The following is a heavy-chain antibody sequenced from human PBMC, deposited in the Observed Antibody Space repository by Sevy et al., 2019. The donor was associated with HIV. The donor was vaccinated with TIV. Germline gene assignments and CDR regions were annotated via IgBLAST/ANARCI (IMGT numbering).Heavy chain of an antibody. V-gene: IGHV1-58*01. CDR2: IVVGSGNT. J-gene: IGHJ6*03. D-gene: IGHD1-26*01. CDR3: AADERELLKSDYYYYYYMDV. CDR1: GFTFTSSA. Sequence: ASVKVSCKASGFTFTSSAVQWVRQARGQRLEWIGWIVVGSGNTNYAQKFQERVTITRDKSTSTAYMELSSLRSEDTAVDYCAADERELLKSDYYYYYYMDVWGKGTTVTVSS.